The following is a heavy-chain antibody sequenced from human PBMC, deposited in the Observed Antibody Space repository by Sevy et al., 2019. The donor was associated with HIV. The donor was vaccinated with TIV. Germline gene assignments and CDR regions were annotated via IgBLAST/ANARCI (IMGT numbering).Heavy chain of an antibody. V-gene: IGHV1-2*02. CDR1: GYTFTGYY. D-gene: IGHD3-10*01. Sequence: ASVKVSCKASGYTFTGYYMHWVRRAPGQGLEWMGWIDPNSGGTNYAQKFQGRVTMSTDTSISTAYMELSRLGSDDTALYYCSRSVYGSRTYLNDYWGQGTLVTVSS. CDR3: SRSVYGSRTYLNDY. CDR2: IDPNSGGT. J-gene: IGHJ4*02.